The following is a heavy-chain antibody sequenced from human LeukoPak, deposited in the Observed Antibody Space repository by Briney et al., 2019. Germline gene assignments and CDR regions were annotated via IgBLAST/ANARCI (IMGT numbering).Heavy chain of an antibody. D-gene: IGHD1-7*01. CDR2: IYTSGST. Sequence: SETLSLTCTVSGGSISSYYWSWIRQPAGKGLEWIGRIYTSGSTNYNPSLKSRVTMSVDTSKNQFSLKLSSVTAADTAVYYCARRNNGNYSKPRHPEYYFDYWGQGTLVTVSS. CDR3: ARRNNGNYSKPRHPEYYFDY. V-gene: IGHV4-4*07. J-gene: IGHJ4*02. CDR1: GGSISSYY.